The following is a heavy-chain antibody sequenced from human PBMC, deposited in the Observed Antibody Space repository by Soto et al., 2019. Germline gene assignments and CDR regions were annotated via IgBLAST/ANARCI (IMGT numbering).Heavy chain of an antibody. CDR3: AKGRAVAGPSAIYDY. J-gene: IGHJ4*02. V-gene: IGHV3-33*06. D-gene: IGHD6-19*01. CDR1: GFTFSSYG. Sequence: GGSRRLSCAASGFTFSSYGMHWVRQAPGKGLEWVAVIWYDGSNKYYADSVKGRFTISRDNSKNTLYLQMNSLRAEDTAVYYCAKGRAVAGPSAIYDYGGQGSRVTVSS. CDR2: IWYDGSNK.